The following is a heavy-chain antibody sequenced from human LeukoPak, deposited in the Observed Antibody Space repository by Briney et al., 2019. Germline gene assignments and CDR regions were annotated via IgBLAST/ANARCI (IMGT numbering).Heavy chain of an antibody. V-gene: IGHV3-23*01. Sequence: PGGSLRLSCAASGFTFSSYAMSWVRQAPGKGLEWVSGISGSGDRTDYADSVKGRFTISRDNSKNTLYLQMNSLRAEDTALYYCAPYTYYFDHWGQGTLVTVSS. CDR1: GFTFSSYA. J-gene: IGHJ4*02. CDR3: APYTYYFDH. D-gene: IGHD2-2*02. CDR2: ISGSGDRT.